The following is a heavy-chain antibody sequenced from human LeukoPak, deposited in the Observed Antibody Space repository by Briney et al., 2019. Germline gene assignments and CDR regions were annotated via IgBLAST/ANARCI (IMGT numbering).Heavy chain of an antibody. D-gene: IGHD1-26*01. J-gene: IGHJ4*02. Sequence: GGSLRLSCAASGFTFSNYWMHWVRQAPGKGPVWVSRIKSDGTTTNYADSVKGRFTISRDNAKNTLYLQMNGLRVEDTAVYYCARTNERELDYWGQGTLVTVSS. CDR1: GFTFSNYW. CDR2: IKSDGTTT. CDR3: ARTNERELDY. V-gene: IGHV3-74*01.